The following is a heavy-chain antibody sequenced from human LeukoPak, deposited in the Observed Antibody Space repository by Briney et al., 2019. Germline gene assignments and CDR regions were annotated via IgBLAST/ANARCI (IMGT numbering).Heavy chain of an antibody. Sequence: GGSLRLSCAASGFTFSTYNMNWVRQAPGKGLEWVSAILGSGGSTYYADSVKGRFTVSRDNSKSTLYLQMNSLRAEDTALYYCAKWGDYDVLTGYYVPDYWGQGTLVTVSS. CDR1: GFTFSTYN. D-gene: IGHD3-9*01. J-gene: IGHJ4*02. CDR2: ILGSGGST. CDR3: AKWGDYDVLTGYYVPDY. V-gene: IGHV3-23*01.